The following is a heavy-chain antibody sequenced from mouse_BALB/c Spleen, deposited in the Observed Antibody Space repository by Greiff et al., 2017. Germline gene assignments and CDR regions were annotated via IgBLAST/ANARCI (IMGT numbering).Heavy chain of an antibody. J-gene: IGHJ1*01. D-gene: IGHD1-1*01. CDR3: ARRGSSYRYFDV. Sequence: VQLVESGAELAKPGASVKMSCKASGYTFTSYWMHWVKQRPGQGLEWIGYINPSTGYTEYNQKFKDKATLTADKSSSTAYMQLSSLTSEDSAVYYCARRGSSYRYFDVWGAGTTVTVSS. V-gene: IGHV1-7*01. CDR1: GYTFTSYW. CDR2: INPSTGYT.